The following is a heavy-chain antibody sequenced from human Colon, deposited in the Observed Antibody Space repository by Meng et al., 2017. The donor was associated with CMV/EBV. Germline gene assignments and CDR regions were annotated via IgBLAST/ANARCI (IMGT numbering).Heavy chain of an antibody. V-gene: IGHV3-21*01. Sequence: GESLKISCTASGFTLSPYGVTWVRQSPGKGLEWVSSISSSSSYIYYADSVKGRFTISRDNAKNSLYLQMNSLRAEDTAVYYCARGYETLDYWGQGTLVTVSS. CDR2: ISSSSSYI. CDR1: GFTLSPYG. CDR3: ARGYETLDY. D-gene: IGHD1-1*01. J-gene: IGHJ4*02.